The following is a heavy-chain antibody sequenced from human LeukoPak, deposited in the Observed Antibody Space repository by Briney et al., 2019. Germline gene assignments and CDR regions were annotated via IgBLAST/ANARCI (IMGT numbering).Heavy chain of an antibody. V-gene: IGHV3-11*01. J-gene: IGHJ6*02. D-gene: IGHD3-10*01. Sequence: KTGGSLRLSCAASGFTFSDYYMSWIRQAPGKGLEWVSYISSSGSTIYYADSVKGRFTISRDNAKNSLYLQMNSLRAEDTAVYYCATTRPMVRGVRYYYYYYGMDVWGQGTTVAVS. CDR2: ISSSGSTI. CDR3: ATTRPMVRGVRYYYYYYGMDV. CDR1: GFTFSDYY.